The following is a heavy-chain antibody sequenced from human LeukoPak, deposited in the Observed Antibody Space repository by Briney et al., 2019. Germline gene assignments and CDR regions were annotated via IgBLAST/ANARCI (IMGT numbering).Heavy chain of an antibody. CDR1: GFTFSSYG. V-gene: IGHV3-30*03. D-gene: IGHD3-22*01. Sequence: PGRSLRLSCAASGFTFSSYGMHWVRQAPGKGLEWVAVISYDGSNKYYADSVKGRFTISRDNSKNTLYLQMDSLRSEDTAVYYCAGGVRDSSGYYYLDYWGQGTLVTVSS. CDR3: AGGVRDSSGYYYLDY. J-gene: IGHJ4*02. CDR2: ISYDGSNK.